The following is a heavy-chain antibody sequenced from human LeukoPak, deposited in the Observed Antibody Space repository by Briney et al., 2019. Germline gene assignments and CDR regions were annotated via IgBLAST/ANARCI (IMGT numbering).Heavy chain of an antibody. CDR2: IFYSGSA. D-gene: IGHD6-19*01. J-gene: IGHJ4*02. V-gene: IGHV4-39*01. CDR1: GGSISSMSDY. CDR3: ARHLSSDWYYFDY. Sequence: SETLSLTCTVSGGSISSMSDYWGWIRQPPRKGLEWIGSIFYSGSADYNPSLKSRVTISIDTSNNLFSLQLSFVTAADTAIYYCARHLSSDWYYFDYWGQGTLVTVSS.